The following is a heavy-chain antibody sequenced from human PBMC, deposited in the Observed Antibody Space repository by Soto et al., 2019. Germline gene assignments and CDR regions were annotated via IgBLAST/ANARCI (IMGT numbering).Heavy chain of an antibody. J-gene: IGHJ6*02. CDR2: IIPIFDTV. V-gene: IGHV1-69*01. Sequence: QVQLVQSGAELRKPGSSVKVSCKASGGTFSDFTINWVRQAPGQRLEWMGGIIPIFDTVNYAEKFQGRVTITAEQSTCTSFMEVSSLRSEDTAVYYGARNGPLPCYSYGMDVWGQGTMVIVAS. CDR1: GGTFSDFT. D-gene: IGHD1-26*01. CDR3: ARNGPLPCYSYGMDV.